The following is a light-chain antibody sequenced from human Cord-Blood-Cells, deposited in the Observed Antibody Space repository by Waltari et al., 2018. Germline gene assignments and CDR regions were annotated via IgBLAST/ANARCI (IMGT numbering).Light chain of an antibody. Sequence: QSALTKHASVSGYPGQSITISCTGPSSDVGSYNLVPWYQQHPGQAPKLMMYEGGKQHSVVSSGLSVSKSGNAADLTISGLQTKDEADYYCCSYAGSSTYVFGTGTKVTVL. CDR1: SSDVGSYNL. J-gene: IGLJ1*01. CDR3: CSYAGSSTYV. V-gene: IGLV2-23*01. CDR2: EGG.